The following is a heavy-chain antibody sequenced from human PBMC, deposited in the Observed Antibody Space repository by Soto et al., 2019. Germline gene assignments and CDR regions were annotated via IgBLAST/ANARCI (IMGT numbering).Heavy chain of an antibody. V-gene: IGHV4-59*01. CDR2: IYYSGST. CDR3: GGYDLTPYNDY. J-gene: IGHJ4*02. D-gene: IGHD3-16*01. Sequence: SETLSLTCTVSGGSISSYYWSWIRQPPGKGLEWIGYIYYSGSTNYNPSLKSRVTISVDTSKNQFSLKLSSVTAADTAVYYCGGYDLTPYNDYWGQGTLVTVSS. CDR1: GGSISSYY.